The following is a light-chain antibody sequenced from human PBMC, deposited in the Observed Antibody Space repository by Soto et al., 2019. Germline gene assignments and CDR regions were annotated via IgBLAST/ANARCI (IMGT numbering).Light chain of an antibody. Sequence: EIVLTQSTATLSLSPGESATLSCRASRSVSSYLAWYQQKPGQAPRVIIYDASSRVAGIPARFRGSGSGTDFTLTISRLEPEDVAVYYCQQYGSSPWTFGQGTKVDIK. CDR1: RSVSSY. J-gene: IGKJ1*01. V-gene: IGKV3-20*01. CDR3: QQYGSSPWT. CDR2: DAS.